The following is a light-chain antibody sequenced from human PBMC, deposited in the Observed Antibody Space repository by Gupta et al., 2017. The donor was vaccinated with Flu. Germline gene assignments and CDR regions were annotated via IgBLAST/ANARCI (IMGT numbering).Light chain of an antibody. CDR3: QAWDSSIVV. J-gene: IGLJ2*01. CDR1: KLGDKY. V-gene: IGLV3-1*01. CDR2: KDS. Sequence: SSELTQPPSVSVSPGQTASITCSGDKLGDKYACWYQQKPGQSPVLVIYKDSKRPSATPERFSCSTSGTTATLTMGGTQARDDDDYYWQAWDSSIVVFGGGTKLTVL.